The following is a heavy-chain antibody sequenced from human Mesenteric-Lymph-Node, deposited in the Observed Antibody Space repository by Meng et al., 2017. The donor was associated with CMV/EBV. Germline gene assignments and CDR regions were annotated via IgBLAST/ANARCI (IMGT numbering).Heavy chain of an antibody. CDR1: GGSFSDYY. D-gene: IGHD3-10*01. CDR3: ARIGPITMARWDQDY. J-gene: IGHJ4*02. CDR2: INHSGIT. V-gene: IGHV4-34*01. Sequence: SGGSFSDYYWNWIRQPPGKGLELIGEINHSGITHYNPSLKSRVTMSVDTSNRRFSLKLTSLTAADTALYYCARIGPITMARWDQDYWGQGTLVTVSS.